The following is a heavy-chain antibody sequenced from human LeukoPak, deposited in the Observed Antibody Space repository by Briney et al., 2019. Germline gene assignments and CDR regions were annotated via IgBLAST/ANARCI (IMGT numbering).Heavy chain of an antibody. Sequence: SETLSLTCTVSGGPISSYYWSWIRQPPGKGLEWIGYIYYSGSTNYNPSLKSRVTISVDTSKNQFSLKLNSVTAADTAVYYCARVDMNSMDVWGQGTTVTVSS. CDR2: IYYSGST. J-gene: IGHJ6*02. CDR1: GGPISSYY. CDR3: ARVDMNSMDV. V-gene: IGHV4-59*01. D-gene: IGHD1/OR15-1a*01.